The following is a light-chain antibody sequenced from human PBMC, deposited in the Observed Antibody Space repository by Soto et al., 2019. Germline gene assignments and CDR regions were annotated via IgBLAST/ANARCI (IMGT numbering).Light chain of an antibody. CDR1: NTDIGGYNY. CDR3: SSYRAYRNLEV. Sequence: QSALTQPDSVSASLGESITISCTGTNTDIGGYNYVSWYQQHPGKAPKLVIYDVTSRPSGIPNRFSGSKSGFTASLTISGLQAEDDAHYFCSSYRAYRNLEVFGTGTKLTVL. CDR2: DVT. V-gene: IGLV2-14*03. J-gene: IGLJ1*01.